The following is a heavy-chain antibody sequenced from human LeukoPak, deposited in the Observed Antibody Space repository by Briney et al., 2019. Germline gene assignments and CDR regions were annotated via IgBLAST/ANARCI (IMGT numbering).Heavy chain of an antibody. D-gene: IGHD2-2*01. CDR2: INHSGST. CDR3: ARDLNIVVVPAAMGYFDY. V-gene: IGHV4-34*01. CDR1: GGSFSGYY. Sequence: SETLSLTCAVYGGSFSGYYWSWIRQPPGKGLEWIGEINHSGSTNYNPSLKSRVTISVDTSKNQFSLKLSSVTAADTAVYYCARDLNIVVVPAAMGYFDYWGQGTLVTVSS. J-gene: IGHJ4*02.